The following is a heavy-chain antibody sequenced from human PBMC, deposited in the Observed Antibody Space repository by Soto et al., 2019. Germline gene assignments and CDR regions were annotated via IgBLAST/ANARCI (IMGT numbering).Heavy chain of an antibody. D-gene: IGHD6-19*01. V-gene: IGHV3-7*03. CDR1: GFSFSGHW. CDR3: ASWTYNSGWYLDS. J-gene: IGHJ4*02. Sequence: EVQLVESGGGLVQPGGSLRLSCAASGFSFSGHWMGWVRQAPGKGLEWVANIKQDGSGKYYADSVKGRFTISRDNAKNSLYLQMDSLRAEDTAVYYCASWTYNSGWYLDSWGQGTLVTVSS. CDR2: IKQDGSGK.